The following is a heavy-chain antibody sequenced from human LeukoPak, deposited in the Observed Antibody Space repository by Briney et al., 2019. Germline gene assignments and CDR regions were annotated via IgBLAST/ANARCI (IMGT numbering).Heavy chain of an antibody. J-gene: IGHJ4*02. V-gene: IGHV1-69*13. CDR1: GGTFSSYA. CDR2: IIPIFGTA. D-gene: IGHD3-22*01. CDR3: ASRYYYDSSGYFPLDY. Sequence: GASVKVSCKASGGTFSSYAISWVRQAPGQGLEWIGGIIPIFGTANYAQKFQGRVTITADESTSTAYMELSSLRSEDTAVYYCASRYYYDSSGYFPLDYWGQGTLVTVSS.